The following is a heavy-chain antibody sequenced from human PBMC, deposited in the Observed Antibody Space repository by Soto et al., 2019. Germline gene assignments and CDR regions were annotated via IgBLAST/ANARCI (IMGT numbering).Heavy chain of an antibody. J-gene: IGHJ6*02. V-gene: IGHV1-69*13. CDR1: GGTFRSYA. CDR3: ARKGVLVPAAIRYYYGMDV. CDR2: IIPIFGTA. D-gene: IGHD2-2*01. Sequence: ASVNVSCKASGGTFRSYAISWVRQAPGQGLEWMGGIIPIFGTANYAQKFQGRVTITADESTSTAYMELSSLRSEDTAVYYCARKGVLVPAAIRYYYGMDVWGQGTTVTVSS.